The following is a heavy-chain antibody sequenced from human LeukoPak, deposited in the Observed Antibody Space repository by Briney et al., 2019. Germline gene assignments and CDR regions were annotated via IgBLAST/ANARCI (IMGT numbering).Heavy chain of an antibody. CDR2: IISHGGST. J-gene: IGHJ6*02. V-gene: IGHV3-64*01. CDR1: GFTFSSYS. D-gene: IGHD1-26*01. Sequence: SGGSLRLSCAASGFTFSSYSMHWVRQAPGKGLEYVAAIISHGGSTYYANSVQGRFTISRDNSKNTLYLQMGSLRAEDKAVYYCARVMMGATKSNYNYHVMDVWGQGTTVTVSS. CDR3: ARVMMGATKSNYNYHVMDV.